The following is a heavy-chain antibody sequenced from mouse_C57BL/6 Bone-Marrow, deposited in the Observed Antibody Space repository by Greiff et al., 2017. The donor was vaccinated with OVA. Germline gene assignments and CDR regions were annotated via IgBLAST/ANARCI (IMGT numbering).Heavy chain of an antibody. V-gene: IGHV1-50*01. D-gene: IGHD4-1*01. CDR3: ARGWDGY. CDR2: IDPSDSYT. Sequence: VQLQQPGAELVKPGASVKLSCKASGYTFTSYWKQWVKQRPGQGLEWIGEIDPSDSYTNYNQKFKGKATLTVDTSSSTAYMQLSSLTSEDSAVYYCARGWDGYWGQGTTLTVSS. J-gene: IGHJ2*01. CDR1: GYTFTSYW.